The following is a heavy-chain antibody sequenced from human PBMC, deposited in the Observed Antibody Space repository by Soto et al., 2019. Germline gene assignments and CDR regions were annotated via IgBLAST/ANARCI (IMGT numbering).Heavy chain of an antibody. J-gene: IGHJ4*02. CDR1: GASISSGDYF. Sequence: PSETLSLTCTVSGASISSGDYFWSWIRQSPGKGLQWIGYIYDSGSSYYNPSLKSRVTMSVDTSKNQFSLHLNSVTPEDTAVYYCAREFPYYESSDSYFDYWGQGALVTVSS. CDR2: IYDSGSS. V-gene: IGHV4-30-4*01. D-gene: IGHD3-16*01. CDR3: AREFPYYESSDSYFDY.